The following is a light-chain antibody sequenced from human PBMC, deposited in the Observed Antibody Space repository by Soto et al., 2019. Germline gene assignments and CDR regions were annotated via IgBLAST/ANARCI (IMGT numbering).Light chain of an antibody. V-gene: IGKV1-39*01. CDR1: QSISSY. CDR3: QQSYSTPPT. CDR2: AAS. J-gene: IGKJ3*01. Sequence: DIQMTQSTSSLSASVGDRVTITCRARQSISSYLNWYQQKPGKAPKLLIYAASSLQSGVPSRFSGSGSGTDFTLTISSLQPEALATYYCQQSYSTPPTFGTWTKVDIK.